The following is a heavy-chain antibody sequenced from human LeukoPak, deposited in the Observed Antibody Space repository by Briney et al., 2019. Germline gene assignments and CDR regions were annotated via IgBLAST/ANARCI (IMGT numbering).Heavy chain of an antibody. J-gene: IGHJ5*02. CDR2: IYYSGST. CDR3: ARYSSSLRFDP. Sequence: SETLSLTCTVSGGSISSGGYYWSWIRQHPGKGLEWIGYIYYSGSTYYNPSLKSRVTISGDTSKNQFSLKLSSVTAADTAVYYCARYSSSLRFDPWGQGTLVTVSS. V-gene: IGHV4-31*03. CDR1: GGSISSGGYY. D-gene: IGHD6-6*01.